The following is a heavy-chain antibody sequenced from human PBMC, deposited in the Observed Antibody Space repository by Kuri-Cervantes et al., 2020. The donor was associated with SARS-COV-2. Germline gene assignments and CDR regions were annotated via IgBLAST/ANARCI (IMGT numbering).Heavy chain of an antibody. Sequence: ASVKVSCKASGYTFTDHYMHWVRQAPGQGLEWMGWINPNSGGTNYAQKFQGRVTMTRDTSISTAYMELSRLRSDDTAVYYCARDPLMEGWLEPFDYWGQGTLVTVSS. J-gene: IGHJ4*02. CDR2: INPNSGGT. D-gene: IGHD5-12*01. V-gene: IGHV1-2*02. CDR1: GYTFTDHY. CDR3: ARDPLMEGWLEPFDY.